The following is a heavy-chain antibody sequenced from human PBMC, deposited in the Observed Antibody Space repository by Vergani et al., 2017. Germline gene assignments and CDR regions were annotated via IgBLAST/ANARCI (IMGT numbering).Heavy chain of an antibody. CDR3: AADPSMSLYGMDV. CDR1: GFTFTSSA. Sequence: QMQLVQSGPEVKQPGTSVPVSCTASGFTFTSSAMQWVRQARGHRLEWLGLIVVGSGNTNYAQKFQERVTITRDMSTSTAYMELSSLRSEDTAVYYCAADPSMSLYGMDVWGQGTTVTVSS. V-gene: IGHV1-58*02. J-gene: IGHJ6*02. CDR2: IVVGSGNT. D-gene: IGHD3-3*02.